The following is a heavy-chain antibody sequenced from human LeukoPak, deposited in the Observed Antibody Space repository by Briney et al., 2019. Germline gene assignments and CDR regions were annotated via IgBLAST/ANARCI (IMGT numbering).Heavy chain of an antibody. CDR2: INPSGGST. Sequence: ASVKVSCKASGYTFTSYYMHWVRQAPGQGLEWMGIINPSGGSTSYAQKFQGRVTMTRDTSTSTVYMELSSLRSEDTAVCYCARDDRYYGSGSYYHTADYWGQGTLVTVSS. CDR1: GYTFTSYY. D-gene: IGHD3-10*01. CDR3: ARDDRYYGSGSYYHTADY. V-gene: IGHV1-46*01. J-gene: IGHJ4*02.